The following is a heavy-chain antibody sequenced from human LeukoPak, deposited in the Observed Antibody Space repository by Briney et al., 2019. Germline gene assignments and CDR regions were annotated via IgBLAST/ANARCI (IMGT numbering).Heavy chain of an antibody. V-gene: IGHV3-7*03. Sequence: GGSLRLSCAASGFTFSSYWMSWVRQAPGKGLEWVANIKQDGSEKYYVDSVKGRFTISRDNAKNSLYLQMNSLRAEDTAVYYCAKEDAGGVIVNTYDYWGQGTLVTVSS. CDR3: AKEDAGGVIVNTYDY. J-gene: IGHJ4*02. CDR2: IKQDGSEK. D-gene: IGHD3-16*02. CDR1: GFTFSSYW.